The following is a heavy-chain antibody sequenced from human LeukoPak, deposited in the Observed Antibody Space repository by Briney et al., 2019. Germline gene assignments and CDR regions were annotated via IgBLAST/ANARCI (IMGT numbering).Heavy chain of an antibody. CDR2: INPKSGGT. J-gene: IGHJ4*02. V-gene: IGHV1-2*02. Sequence: ASVKVSCKASGYTFTDYYLHWVRQAPGQGLEWMGWINPKSGGTNYAQKFQGRVTVTRDTSISTAYMELSRLRSDDTAVYYCARGDSGSYLDYWGQGTVLTVSS. D-gene: IGHD1-26*01. CDR3: ARGDSGSYLDY. CDR1: GYTFTDYY.